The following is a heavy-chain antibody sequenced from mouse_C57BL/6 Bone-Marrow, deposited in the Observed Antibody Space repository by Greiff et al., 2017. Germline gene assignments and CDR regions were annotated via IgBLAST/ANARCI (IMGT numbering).Heavy chain of an antibody. CDR2: IAPENGAT. CDR1: GFNIKDDY. J-gene: IGHJ2*01. Sequence: VHVKQSGAALVRPGASVKLSCTASGFNIKDDYMPWVKQRPEQGLEWIGWIAPENGATEYASKFQGKATITADTSSNTAYLQLSSLTSEDTAVYYCTSLGDYWGQGTTLTVSS. D-gene: IGHD3-3*01. V-gene: IGHV14-4*01. CDR3: TSLGDY.